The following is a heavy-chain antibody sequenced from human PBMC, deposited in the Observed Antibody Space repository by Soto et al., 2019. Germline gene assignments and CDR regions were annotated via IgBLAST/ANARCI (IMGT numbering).Heavy chain of an antibody. D-gene: IGHD5-18*01. CDR1: GGTLSSYA. J-gene: IGHJ4*02. CDR3: ATGGRYSYGKPFDY. Sequence: SVKVSCKASGGTLSSYAISWVRQAPGQGLEWMGGIIPIFGTANYAQKFQGRVTITADESTSTAYMELSSLRSEDTAVYYCATGGRYSYGKPFDYWGQGTLVTVSS. V-gene: IGHV1-69*13. CDR2: IIPIFGTA.